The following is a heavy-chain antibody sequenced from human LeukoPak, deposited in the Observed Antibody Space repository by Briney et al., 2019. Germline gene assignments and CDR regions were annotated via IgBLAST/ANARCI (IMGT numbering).Heavy chain of an antibody. V-gene: IGHV3-13*01. Sequence: GRSLRPSWAASGPTVSDYDIHSVSHATGNGRELVSSIGTAGDTYYTGSVKGRFTISRENAKNSLYLQMNSLRAGDTAVYYRARVVKERDGGVDYFEFWGQGNLVNVSP. CDR2: IGTAGDT. J-gene: IGHJ4*02. CDR1: GPTVSDYD. D-gene: IGHD5-24*01. CDR3: ARVVKERDGGVDYFEF.